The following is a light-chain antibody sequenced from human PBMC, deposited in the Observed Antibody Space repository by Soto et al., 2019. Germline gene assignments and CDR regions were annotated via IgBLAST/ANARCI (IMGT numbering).Light chain of an antibody. J-gene: IGKJ3*01. CDR3: QQRRSRPLMFT. CDR1: QSVSSY. Sequence: EIVLTQSPATLSLSPGEGATLSCRASQSVSSYLVWYQQKPGRAPRILIYDASKRTTGIPARFSGSGSGTDFTLTISSLEPEDFAVYSCQQRRSRPLMFTFGPGTKVDIK. CDR2: DAS. V-gene: IGKV3-11*01.